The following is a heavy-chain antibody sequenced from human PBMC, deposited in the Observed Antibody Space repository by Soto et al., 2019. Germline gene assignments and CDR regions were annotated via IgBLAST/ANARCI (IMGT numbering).Heavy chain of an antibody. CDR3: AREGAVAGTSYYYYYGMDV. D-gene: IGHD6-19*01. CDR2: INPSGGST. J-gene: IGHJ6*02. CDR1: GYTFTSYY. V-gene: IGHV1-46*03. Sequence: GASVKVSCKASGYTFTSYYMHWVRQAPGQGLEWMGIINPSGGSTSYAQKFQGRVTMTRDTSTSTVYMELSSLRSEDTAVYYCAREGAVAGTSYYYYYGMDVWGQGTTVTVSS.